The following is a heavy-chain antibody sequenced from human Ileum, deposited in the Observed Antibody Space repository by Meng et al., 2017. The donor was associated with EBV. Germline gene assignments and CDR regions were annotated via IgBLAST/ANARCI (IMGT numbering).Heavy chain of an antibody. J-gene: IGHJ4*02. V-gene: IGHV6-1*01. CDR2: TYYRSKWNT. CDR1: GDSVSSISGA. CDR3: ARGSYYFDS. Sequence: QVQLQQSGPGLLKPSQNLSLTCAISGDSVSSISGAWNWIRQSPSRGLEWLGRTYYRSKWNTDYAVSVSSRITISPDTSKNQFSLQLNSVTPEDTAVYYCARGSYYFDSWGQGTLVTVSS. D-gene: IGHD1-26*01.